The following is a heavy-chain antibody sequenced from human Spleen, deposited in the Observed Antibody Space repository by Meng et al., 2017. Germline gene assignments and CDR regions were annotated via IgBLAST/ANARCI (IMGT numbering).Heavy chain of an antibody. CDR2: IFHSGST. CDR1: GYSISTGYY. V-gene: IGHV4-38-2*02. CDR3: ARDFGSDSSGYYGLGDY. D-gene: IGHD6-19*01. Sequence: SETLSLTCTVSGYSISTGYYWGWIQQPPGKGLEWIGTIFHSGSTYYNPSLKSRVTISVDTSKNQFSLKLTSVTATDTAVYYCARDFGSDSSGYYGLGDYWGQGTLVTVSS. J-gene: IGHJ4*02.